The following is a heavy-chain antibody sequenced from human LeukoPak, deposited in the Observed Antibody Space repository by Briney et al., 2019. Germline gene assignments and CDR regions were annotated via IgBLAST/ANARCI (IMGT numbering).Heavy chain of an antibody. J-gene: IGHJ4*02. V-gene: IGHV3-23*01. D-gene: IGHD5-12*01. CDR2: ISASGGST. Sequence: SGGSLRLSCAASGFTFSSYSMNWVRQAPGKGLEWVSAISASGGSTFYADSVKGRFTISRDNSKNTSYLQMNSLRAEDTALYYCAKGRGYSGYDFFDYWGQGTLVTVSS. CDR1: GFTFSSYS. CDR3: AKGRGYSGYDFFDY.